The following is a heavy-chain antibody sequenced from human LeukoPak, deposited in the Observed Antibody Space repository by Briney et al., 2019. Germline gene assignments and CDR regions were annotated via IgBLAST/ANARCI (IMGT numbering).Heavy chain of an antibody. CDR2: IYYSGST. J-gene: IGHJ5*02. D-gene: IGHD2-2*01. Sequence: SETLSLTCTVSGGSISSGDYYWSWIRQPPGKGLEWIGYIYYSGSTYYNPSLKSRVTISVDTSKNQFSLKLNSVTAADTAVYYCARLWRPDFVVVASTPRNWFDPWGQGTLVTVSS. CDR3: ARLWRPDFVVVASTPRNWFDP. V-gene: IGHV4-30-4*01. CDR1: GGSISSGDYY.